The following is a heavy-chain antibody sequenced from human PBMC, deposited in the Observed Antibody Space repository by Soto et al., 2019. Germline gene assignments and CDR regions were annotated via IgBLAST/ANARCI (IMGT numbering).Heavy chain of an antibody. CDR1: GFTFSSYS. CDR3: ARDWPVDYGSGHWKDAFDI. D-gene: IGHD3-10*01. Sequence: EVQLVESGGGLVKPGGSLRLSCAASGFTFSSYSMNWVRQAPGKGLEWVSSISSSSSYIYYADSVKGRFTISRDNAKISLYLQMNSLRAEDTAVYYCARDWPVDYGSGHWKDAFDIWGQGTMVTVSS. CDR2: ISSSSSYI. V-gene: IGHV3-21*01. J-gene: IGHJ3*02.